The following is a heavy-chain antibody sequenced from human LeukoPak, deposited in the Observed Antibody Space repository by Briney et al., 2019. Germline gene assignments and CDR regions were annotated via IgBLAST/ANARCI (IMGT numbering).Heavy chain of an antibody. V-gene: IGHV3-30*06. CDR3: ARDNDPDYSSSPGWFDL. CDR1: GFTFSDYG. J-gene: IGHJ5*02. D-gene: IGHD3-22*01. CDR2: TSPDGSNK. Sequence: PGRSLRLPCAASGFTFSDYGIPWVRLAPGKGLEWVGVTSPDGSNKFYADSVKGRFTVSRDNSKNTLYLQMNSLRAEDTAVYYCARDNDPDYSSSPGWFDLWGQGTLVTVSS.